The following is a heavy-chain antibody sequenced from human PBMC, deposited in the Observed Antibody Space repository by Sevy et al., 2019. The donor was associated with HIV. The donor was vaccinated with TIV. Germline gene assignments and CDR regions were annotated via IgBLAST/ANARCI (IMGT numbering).Heavy chain of an antibody. D-gene: IGHD6-13*01. CDR2: ISSSGSTI. J-gene: IGHJ4*02. Sequence: GGSLRLSCAASGFTFSSYEMNWVRQAPGKGLEWVSYISSSGSTIYYADSVKGRFTISRDNAKNSLYLQMNSLRAEDTAVYYCATVPGEQQLVGIDYWGQGTLVTVSS. V-gene: IGHV3-48*03. CDR1: GFTFSSYE. CDR3: ATVPGEQQLVGIDY.